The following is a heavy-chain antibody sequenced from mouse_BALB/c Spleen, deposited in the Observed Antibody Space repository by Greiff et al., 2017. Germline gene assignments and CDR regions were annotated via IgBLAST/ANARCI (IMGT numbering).Heavy chain of an antibody. CDR2: IYPGNSDT. CDR3: TSYSHDGGYYAMDY. CDR1: GYTFTSYW. V-gene: IGHV1-5*01. D-gene: IGHD2-12*01. J-gene: IGHJ4*01. Sequence: EVQLQQSGTVLARPGASVKMSCKASGYTFTSYWMHWVKQRPGQGLEWIGAIYPGNSDTSYNQKFKGKAKLTAVTSTSTAYMELSSLTNEDSAVYYCTSYSHDGGYYAMDYWGQGTSVTVSS.